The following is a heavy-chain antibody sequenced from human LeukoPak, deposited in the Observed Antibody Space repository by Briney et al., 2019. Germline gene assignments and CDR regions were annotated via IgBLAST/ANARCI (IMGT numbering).Heavy chain of an antibody. CDR1: GYTFTGYY. CDR3: ARDPGIRFLVDY. V-gene: IGHV1-2*02. J-gene: IGHJ4*02. D-gene: IGHD3-3*01. Sequence: ASVKVSCKASGYTFTGYYMHWVRQAPGQGLEWMGWINPNSGGTNYAQKFQGRVTMTRDTSISTAYMELSRLRSDDTAVYYCARDPGIRFLVDYWGQGTLVTVSS. CDR2: INPNSGGT.